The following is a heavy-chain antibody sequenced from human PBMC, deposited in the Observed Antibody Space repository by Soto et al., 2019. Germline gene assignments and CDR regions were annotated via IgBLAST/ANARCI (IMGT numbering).Heavy chain of an antibody. CDR2: IKSNTDGGTI. CDR3: TTPAIAVAATQPFNY. Sequence: EVQLVVSGGGLVKPGESLRLSCAASGFAFNSAPMSWVRQAPGKGLEWVGRIKSNTDGGTIDYPAPEKGRFTISRDDSKNTLYLQMNSLKIEDTAVYYCTTPAIAVAATQPFNYWGQGALVTVSS. J-gene: IGHJ4*02. D-gene: IGHD6-19*01. CDR1: GFAFNSAP. V-gene: IGHV3-15*01.